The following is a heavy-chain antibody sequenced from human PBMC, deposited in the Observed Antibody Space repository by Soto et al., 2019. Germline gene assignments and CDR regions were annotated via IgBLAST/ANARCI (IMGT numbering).Heavy chain of an antibody. J-gene: IGHJ6*02. CDR2: IYYSGST. CDR3: ARDQGIQLWETYYYYYGMDV. CDR1: GGSISSGGYY. Sequence: PSETLSLTCTVSGGSISSGGYYWSWIRQHPGKGLEWIGYIYYSGSTYYNPSLKSRVTISVDTSKNQFSLKLSSVTAADTAVYYCARDQGIQLWETYYYYYGMDVWGQGTTVTVSS. D-gene: IGHD5-18*01. V-gene: IGHV4-31*03.